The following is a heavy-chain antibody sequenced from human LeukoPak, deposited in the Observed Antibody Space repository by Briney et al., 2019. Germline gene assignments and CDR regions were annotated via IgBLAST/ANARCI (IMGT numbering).Heavy chain of an antibody. CDR3: ARDREITMVRGVTRTHYYYYGMDV. J-gene: IGHJ6*02. CDR2: ISAYNGNT. V-gene: IGHV1-18*01. Sequence: ASVKVSCKASGYTFTSYGISWVRQAPGQGLEWMGWISAYNGNTNYALKLQGRVTMTTDTSTSTAYMELRSLRSDDTAVYYCARDREITMVRGVTRTHYYYYGMDVWGQGTTVTVSS. CDR1: GYTFTSYG. D-gene: IGHD3-10*01.